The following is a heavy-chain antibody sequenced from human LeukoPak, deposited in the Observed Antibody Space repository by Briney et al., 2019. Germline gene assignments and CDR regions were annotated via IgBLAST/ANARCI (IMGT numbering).Heavy chain of an antibody. Sequence: GGSLRLSCAASGFTFSSYSMNWVRQAPGKGLEWVSSISSSSSYIYYADSVKGRFTISRDNAKNSLYLQMNSLRAEDTAVYYCARDSGDYGDYDFVNWFDPWGQGTLVTVSS. V-gene: IGHV3-21*01. CDR1: GFTFSSYS. CDR3: ARDSGDYGDYDFVNWFDP. J-gene: IGHJ5*02. D-gene: IGHD4-17*01. CDR2: ISSSSSYI.